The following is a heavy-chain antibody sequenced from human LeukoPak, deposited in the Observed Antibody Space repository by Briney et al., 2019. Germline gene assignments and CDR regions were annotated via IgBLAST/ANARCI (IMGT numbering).Heavy chain of an antibody. Sequence: GGSLRLSCAASGFTFSSYWMNWVRQAPGKGLVWVSRIASDRSSTTYADSVKGRFSISRDNAKNTLYLQMNSLRVEDTAVYYCARGRPHGNDYWGQGTLVTVSS. D-gene: IGHD4-23*01. J-gene: IGHJ4*02. CDR3: ARGRPHGNDY. CDR2: IASDRSST. CDR1: GFTFSSYW. V-gene: IGHV3-74*01.